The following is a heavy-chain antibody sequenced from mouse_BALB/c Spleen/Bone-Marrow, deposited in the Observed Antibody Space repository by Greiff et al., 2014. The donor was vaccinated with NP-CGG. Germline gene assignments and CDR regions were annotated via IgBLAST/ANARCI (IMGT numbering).Heavy chain of an antibody. CDR2: IDPANGNT. CDR1: GFNIKDTY. J-gene: IGHJ2*01. V-gene: IGHV14-3*02. CDR3: ALYYDYDVGY. Sequence: EVKLVESGAELVKPGASVKLSCTASGFNIKDTYMHWVKQRPEQGLEWIGRIDPANGNTKYDPKFQGKATITADTSPNTAYLQLSSLTSEDTAVYYCALYYDYDVGYWGQGTTLTVSS. D-gene: IGHD2-4*01.